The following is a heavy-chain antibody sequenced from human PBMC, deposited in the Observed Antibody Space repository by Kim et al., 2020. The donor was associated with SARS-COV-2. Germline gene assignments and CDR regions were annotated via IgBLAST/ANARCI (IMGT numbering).Heavy chain of an antibody. CDR3: ARGGINYYYGMDV. J-gene: IGHJ6*02. D-gene: IGHD1-1*01. CDR2: IGTAGDT. V-gene: IGHV3-13*01. Sequence: GGSLRLSCAASGFTFSSYDMHWVRQATGKGLEWVSSIGTAGDTYYPGSVKGRFTISRENAKNSLYLQMKSLRAGDTAVYYCARGGINYYYGMDVWGQGTTVTVSS. CDR1: GFTFSSYD.